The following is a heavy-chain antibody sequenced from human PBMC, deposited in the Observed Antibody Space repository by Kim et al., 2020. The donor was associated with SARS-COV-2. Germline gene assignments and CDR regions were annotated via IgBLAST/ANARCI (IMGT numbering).Heavy chain of an antibody. J-gene: IGHJ6*02. CDR3: AKGSMDV. CDR2: DGNKK. D-gene: IGHD3-10*01. Sequence: DGNKKTYAEPVNGRFTISRAKSKNTLYLQMNRLRAEDTAVYYCAKGSMDVWGQGTTVTVSS. V-gene: IGHV3-30*02.